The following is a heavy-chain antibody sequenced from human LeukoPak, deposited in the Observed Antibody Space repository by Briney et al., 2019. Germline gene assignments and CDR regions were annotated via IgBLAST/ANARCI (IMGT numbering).Heavy chain of an antibody. V-gene: IGHV4-61*02. Sequence: PSQTLSLTCTVSGGSISSGSYYWSWVRQPAGRGLEGIGRIYTSGSTNYNPSPKSRVTISVDTSKNQFSLKLSSVTAADTAVYYCARPIWFGESYYFDYWGQGTLVTVSS. D-gene: IGHD3-10*01. CDR2: IYTSGST. CDR1: GGSISSGSYY. CDR3: ARPIWFGESYYFDY. J-gene: IGHJ4*02.